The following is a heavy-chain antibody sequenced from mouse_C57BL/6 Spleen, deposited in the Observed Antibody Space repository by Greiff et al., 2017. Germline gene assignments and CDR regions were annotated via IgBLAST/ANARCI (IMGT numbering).Heavy chain of an antibody. V-gene: IGHV1-50*01. CDR3: ARRITTVVLDY. CDR2: LDPSDSYT. CDR1: GYTFTSYW. D-gene: IGHD1-1*01. J-gene: IGHJ2*01. Sequence: QVQLQQPGAELVKPGASVKLSCKASGYTFTSYWLQWVKQRPGQGLEWIGELDPSDSYTNYNQKFKGKATLTVDTSSSTAYMQLSSLTSEDSAVYYGARRITTVVLDYWGQGTTLTVSS.